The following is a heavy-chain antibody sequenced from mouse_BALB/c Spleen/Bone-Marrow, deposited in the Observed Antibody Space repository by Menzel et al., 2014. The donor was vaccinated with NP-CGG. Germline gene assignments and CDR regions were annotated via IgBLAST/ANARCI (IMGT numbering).Heavy chain of an antibody. CDR3: ARQDGFDY. V-gene: IGHV5-9-3*01. CDR1: GFTFSNYA. J-gene: IGHJ2*01. Sequence: EVQLVESGGGLVKPGGSLKLSCAASGFTFSNYAMFWVRQTPEKRLEWVAIISSGGSYTYYPDSVKGRFTISRDNAKTISYLQMSSLRSEDTAMYYCARQDGFDYWGQGTTLTVSS. CDR2: ISSGGSYT. D-gene: IGHD2-3*01.